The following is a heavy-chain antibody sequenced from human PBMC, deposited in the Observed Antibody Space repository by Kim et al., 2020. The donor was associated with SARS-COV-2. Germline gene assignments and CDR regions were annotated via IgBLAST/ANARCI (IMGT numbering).Heavy chain of an antibody. CDR1: GFTFSSYS. CDR3: ARDIRRRPKVIAAAGISLFDY. J-gene: IGHJ4*02. D-gene: IGHD6-13*01. V-gene: IGHV3-21*01. Sequence: GGSLRLSCAASGFTFSSYSMNWVRQAPGKGLEWVSSISSSSSYIYYADSVKGRFTISRDNAKNSLYLQMNSLRAEDTAVYYCARDIRRRPKVIAAAGISLFDYWGQGTLVTVSS. CDR2: ISSSSSYI.